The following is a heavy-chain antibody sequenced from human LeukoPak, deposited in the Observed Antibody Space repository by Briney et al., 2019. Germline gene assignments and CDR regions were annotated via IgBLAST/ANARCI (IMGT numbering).Heavy chain of an antibody. CDR2: ISSTSSSYI. J-gene: IGHJ4*02. V-gene: IGHV3-21*04. D-gene: IGHD1-26*01. CDR1: GFTFDDYG. Sequence: GGPLRLSCAASGFTFDDYGMSWVRQAPGKGLEWVSSISSTSSSYIYYADSVKGRFTISRDNSKNTLYLQMNSLRAEDTAVYYCAKDRVGAILYFDSWGQGTLVTVSS. CDR3: AKDRVGAILYFDS.